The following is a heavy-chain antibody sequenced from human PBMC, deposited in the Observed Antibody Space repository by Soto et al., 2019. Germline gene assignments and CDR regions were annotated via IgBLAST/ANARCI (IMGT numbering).Heavy chain of an antibody. V-gene: IGHV3-7*05. CDR1: GFTFSSYS. CDR3: AREGPVTREYYDSSGYYDY. J-gene: IGHJ4*02. CDR2: IKQDGSEK. D-gene: IGHD3-22*01. Sequence: GGSLSLSCAASGFTFSSYSMSWVRQAPGKGLEWVANIKQDGSEKYYVDSVKGRFTISRDNAKNSLYLQMNTLRAEDTAVYYYAREGPVTREYYDSSGYYDYWGQGTLVTVSS.